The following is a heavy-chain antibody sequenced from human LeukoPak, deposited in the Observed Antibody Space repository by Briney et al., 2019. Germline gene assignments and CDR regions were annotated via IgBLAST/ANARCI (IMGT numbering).Heavy chain of an antibody. D-gene: IGHD3-22*01. CDR3: ARVGNYDSSGFYYFDY. J-gene: IGHJ4*02. V-gene: IGHV1-8*01. CDR2: MNPNSGNT. CDR1: GYTFTSYD. Sequence: ASVKVSCKASGYTFTSYDINWVRQATGQGLEWMGWMNPNSGNTGYAQKFQGRVTMTRNTSISTAYMELSSLRSEDTAVYYCARVGNYDSSGFYYFDYWGQGTLVTVSS.